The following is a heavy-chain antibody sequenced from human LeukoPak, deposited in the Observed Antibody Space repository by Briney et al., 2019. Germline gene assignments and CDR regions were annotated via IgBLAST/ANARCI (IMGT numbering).Heavy chain of an antibody. CDR2: ISSSSSYI. V-gene: IGHV3-21*01. CDR3: VGVVVVPAAAYYFDY. Sequence: GGSLRLSCAASGFTFSSYSMNWVRQAPGKGLEWVSSISSSSSYIYYADSMKGRFTISRDNAKNSLYLQMNSLRAEDTAVYYCVGVVVVPAAAYYFDYWGQGTLVTVSS. J-gene: IGHJ4*02. CDR1: GFTFSSYS. D-gene: IGHD2-2*01.